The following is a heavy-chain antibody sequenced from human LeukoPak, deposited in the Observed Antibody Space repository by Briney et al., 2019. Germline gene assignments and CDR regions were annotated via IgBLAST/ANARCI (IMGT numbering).Heavy chain of an antibody. CDR2: IGSDGTKK. J-gene: IGHJ4*02. V-gene: IGHV3-30*04. CDR3: ARQMTSTRLFDS. D-gene: IGHD5/OR15-5a*01. CDR1: GFIFSDHP. Sequence: GGSLRHSCVASGFIFSDHPFHWVRQSPDKGLEWVALIGSDGTKKYYADSVQGRFTVSRENSKNTLFLQMNTLRADDTAVYFCARQMTSTRLFDSWGQGTLVTVSS.